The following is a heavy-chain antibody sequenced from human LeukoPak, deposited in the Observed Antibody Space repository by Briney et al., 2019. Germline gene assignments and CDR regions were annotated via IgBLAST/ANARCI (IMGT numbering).Heavy chain of an antibody. D-gene: IGHD5-18*01. CDR2: INSDGSTT. CDR3: ASRAHTAMVK. Sequence: PGGSLRLSCAASGFTFSSYWMHWVRQAPGKGLVWVSRINSDGSTTNYADSVKGRFTISRDNAKNTLYLQMNSLRAEDTAVYYCASRAHTAMVKWGQGNLVTVSS. V-gene: IGHV3-74*01. CDR1: GFTFSSYW. J-gene: IGHJ4*02.